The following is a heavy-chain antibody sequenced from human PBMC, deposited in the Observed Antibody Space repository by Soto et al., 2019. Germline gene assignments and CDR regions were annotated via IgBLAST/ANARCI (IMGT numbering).Heavy chain of an antibody. D-gene: IGHD2-2*01. CDR2: IIPVSGAA. V-gene: IGHV1-69*01. CDR3: ATALGCRSTSCTLDY. Sequence: QVQLVQSGAEVKKPGSSVKVSCKASGGTFGSYAFSWVRQAPGQGLEWMGGIIPVSGAAHYAQKFQGRVTITAAESTSIAYMELSSLSSQDTAVYYCATALGCRSTSCTLDYWGQGTRVIVSS. CDR1: GGTFGSYA. J-gene: IGHJ4*02.